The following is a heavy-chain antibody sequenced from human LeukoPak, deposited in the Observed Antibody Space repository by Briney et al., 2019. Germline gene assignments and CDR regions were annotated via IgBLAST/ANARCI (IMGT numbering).Heavy chain of an antibody. V-gene: IGHV1-69*13. D-gene: IGHD4-17*01. J-gene: IGHJ4*02. Sequence: SVKVSCKASGYTFTSYGISWVRQAPGQGLEWMGGIIPIFGTANYAQKFQGRVTITADESTSTAYMELSSLRSEDTAVYYCARFGGTVTEKHFDYWGQGTLVTVSS. CDR2: IIPIFGTA. CDR3: ARFGGTVTEKHFDY. CDR1: GYTFTSYG.